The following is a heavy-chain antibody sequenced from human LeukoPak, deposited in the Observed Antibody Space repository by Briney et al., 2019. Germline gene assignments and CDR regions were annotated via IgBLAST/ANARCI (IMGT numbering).Heavy chain of an antibody. Sequence: SETLSLTGAVYGGSFSGYYWSWIRQPPGKGLEGIGEISHSGSTNYNPSLKSRVTISVDTSKNQFSLKLSSVTAADTAVYYCARGPKRITMVRGVIRPFDYWGQGPLVTVSS. CDR1: GGSFSGYY. J-gene: IGHJ4*02. V-gene: IGHV4-34*01. CDR2: ISHSGST. CDR3: ARGPKRITMVRGVIRPFDY. D-gene: IGHD3-10*01.